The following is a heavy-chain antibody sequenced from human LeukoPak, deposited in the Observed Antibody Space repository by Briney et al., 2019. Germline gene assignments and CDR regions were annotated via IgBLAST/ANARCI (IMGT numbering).Heavy chain of an antibody. V-gene: IGHV3-7*01. CDR2: IKQDGSEK. CDR1: GFTFSNAW. Sequence: PGGSLRLSCAASGFTFSNAWMSWVRQAPGKGLEWVANIKQDGSEKYYVDSVKGRFTISRDNAKNSLYLQMNSLRAEDTAIYYCARDIDRYYADYWGQGTLVIVTS. CDR3: ARDIDRYYADY. J-gene: IGHJ4*02. D-gene: IGHD3-16*01.